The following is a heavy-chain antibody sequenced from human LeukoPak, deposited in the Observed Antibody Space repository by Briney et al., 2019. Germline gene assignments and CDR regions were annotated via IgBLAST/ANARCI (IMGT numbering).Heavy chain of an antibody. V-gene: IGHV3-23*01. CDR3: AKTYGDYCFDY. J-gene: IGHJ4*02. CDR1: GFTFSSHA. D-gene: IGHD4-17*01. Sequence: GGSLRLSCAASGFTFSSHAMSWVRQAPGKGPEWVSGISGSGGSTYYADSVKGRFTISRDNSKNTLYLQMNSLRAEDTAVYYCAKTYGDYCFDYWGQGTLVTVSS. CDR2: ISGSGGST.